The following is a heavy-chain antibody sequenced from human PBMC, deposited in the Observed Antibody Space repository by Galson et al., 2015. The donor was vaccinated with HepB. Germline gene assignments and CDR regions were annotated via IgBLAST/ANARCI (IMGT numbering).Heavy chain of an antibody. CDR3: ARSPYSDSGRFHNAWFDP. D-gene: IGHD3-10*01. Sequence: SVKVSCKASGYVFTDFGINWVRQAPGQGLEWMASINTNTGNPTYAQGFTGRFGFSLDTSANMAHLLISSLKAEDTAVYYCARSPYSDSGRFHNAWFDPWGQGTLVTVSP. J-gene: IGHJ5*02. V-gene: IGHV7-4-1*04. CDR1: GYVFTDFG. CDR2: INTNTGNP.